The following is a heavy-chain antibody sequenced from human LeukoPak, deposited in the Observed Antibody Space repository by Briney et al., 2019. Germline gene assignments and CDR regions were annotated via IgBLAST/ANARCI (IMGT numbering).Heavy chain of an antibody. CDR3: ATGLVVPAADNWFDP. D-gene: IGHD2-2*01. CDR1: GYTLTELS. J-gene: IGHJ5*02. V-gene: IGHV1-24*01. Sequence: ASVKVSCKVSGYTLTELSMHWVRQAPGKGLEWMGGFDPEDGETIYAQKFQGRVTMTEDTSTDTAYMELSSLRSEDTAVYYRATGLVVPAADNWFDPWGQGTLVTVSS. CDR2: FDPEDGET.